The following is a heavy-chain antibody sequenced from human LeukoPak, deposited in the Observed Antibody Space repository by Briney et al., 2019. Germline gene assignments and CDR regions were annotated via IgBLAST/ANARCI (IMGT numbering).Heavy chain of an antibody. J-gene: IGHJ4*02. CDR1: GFTVSSNY. Sequence: PGGSLRLSCAASGFTVSSNYMSWVRQAPGKGLEWVSVIYSGGSTYYADSVKGRFTISRDNAKNTLYLQMNSLRAEDTAVYYCARADYYGSGSYYKYPDYWGQGTLVTVSS. D-gene: IGHD3-10*01. CDR3: ARADYYGSGSYYKYPDY. CDR2: IYSGGST. V-gene: IGHV3-53*01.